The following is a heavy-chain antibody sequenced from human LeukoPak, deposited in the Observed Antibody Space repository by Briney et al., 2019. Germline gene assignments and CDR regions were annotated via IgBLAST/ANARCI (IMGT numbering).Heavy chain of an antibody. Sequence: ASVKVSCKASGYTFTSYYMHWVRQAPGQGLEWMGIINPSGGSTSYAQKFQGRVTMTRDMSTSTVYMELSSLRSEDTAVYYCARDLGTAAGGGVWFDPWGQGTLVTVSS. J-gene: IGHJ5*02. V-gene: IGHV1-46*01. D-gene: IGHD2-8*02. CDR3: ARDLGTAAGGGVWFDP. CDR2: INPSGGST. CDR1: GYTFTSYY.